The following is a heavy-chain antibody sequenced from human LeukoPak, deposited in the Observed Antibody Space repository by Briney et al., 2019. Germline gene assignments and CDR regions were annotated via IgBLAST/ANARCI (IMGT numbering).Heavy chain of an antibody. CDR2: IYYSGST. D-gene: IGHD3-22*01. CDR1: GGSMSTYY. Sequence: PSETLSLTCTVSGGSMSTYYWSWIRQSPGKGLEWIGYIYYSGSTSYNPSLKSRLTISIDTSKTQFYLKLSSVTAADTAVYYCAGANGYYYDSSGYYYLDYWGQGTLVTVSS. J-gene: IGHJ4*02. CDR3: AGANGYYYDSSGYYYLDY. V-gene: IGHV4-59*01.